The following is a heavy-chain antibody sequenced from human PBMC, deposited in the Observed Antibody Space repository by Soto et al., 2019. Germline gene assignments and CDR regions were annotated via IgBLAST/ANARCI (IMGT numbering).Heavy chain of an antibody. J-gene: IGHJ6*02. CDR3: ARGGRYCSGGSCYSVLRMDV. V-gene: IGHV3-30-3*01. CDR2: ISYDGSNK. CDR1: GFTFSSYA. Sequence: QVQLVESGGGVVQPGRSLRLSCAASGFTFSSYAMHWVRQAPGKGLEWVAVISYDGSNKYYADSVKGRFTISRDNSKNTLYLQMNSLRAEDTAVYYCARGGRYCSGGSCYSVLRMDVWGQGTTVTVSS. D-gene: IGHD2-15*01.